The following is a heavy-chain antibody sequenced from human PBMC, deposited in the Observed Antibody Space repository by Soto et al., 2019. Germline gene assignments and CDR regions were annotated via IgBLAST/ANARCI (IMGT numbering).Heavy chain of an antibody. D-gene: IGHD3-22*01. CDR1: GFTFSNYW. V-gene: IGHV3-7*01. J-gene: IGHJ6*02. CDR3: ARVDSRGYYPYHHYYGMDV. CDR2: IKQDGSEK. Sequence: SLRLSCAASGFTFSNYWMSWVRQALGKGLEWVANIKQDGSEKYYVDSVKGRFTISRDNAKNSLYLQMNSLRAEDTAVYYCARVDSRGYYPYHHYYGMDVWCQGTTVTVSS.